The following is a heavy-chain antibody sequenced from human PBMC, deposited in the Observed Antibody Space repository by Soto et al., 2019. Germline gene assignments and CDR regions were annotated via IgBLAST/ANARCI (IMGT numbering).Heavy chain of an antibody. CDR2: IYSSGST. J-gene: IGHJ4*02. V-gene: IGHV4-59*01. D-gene: IGHD2-8*02. CDR1: GGFISYFY. CDR3: ARDHPHPSGASYFDY. Sequence: SDTLSPIYTVSGGFISYFYWNWIEQSPGKGLEWIGYIYSSGSTHYNPSLQNRVTISIDTSKNQVSLKVNSVTAADTAVYYCARDHPHPSGASYFDYWGQGTPLTVS.